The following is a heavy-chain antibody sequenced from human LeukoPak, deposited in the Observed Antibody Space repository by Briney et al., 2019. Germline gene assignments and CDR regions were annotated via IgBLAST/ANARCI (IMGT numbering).Heavy chain of an antibody. J-gene: IGHJ3*02. CDR1: GFPFSTYD. CDR2: ISRSSTTI. D-gene: IGHD2-15*01. CDR3: AREISDGFDI. Sequence: GGSLRLSCAGSGFPFSTYDVTWVRQAPGKGLEWVSYISRSSTTIYYADSVKGRFTVSRDNAKNSLYLQMNSLRDEDTAVYYCAREISDGFDIWGQGTMVTVSS. V-gene: IGHV3-48*02.